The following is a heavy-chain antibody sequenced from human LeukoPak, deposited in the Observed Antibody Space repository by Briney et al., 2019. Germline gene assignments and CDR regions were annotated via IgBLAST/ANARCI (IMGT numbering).Heavy chain of an antibody. V-gene: IGHV4-59*01. CDR3: ARVGWGGNWFDP. D-gene: IGHD3-16*01. J-gene: IGHJ5*02. CDR2: IYYSGST. CDR1: RGSISSYY. Sequence: PSETLSLTCTVSRGSISSYYWSWIRQPPGKGLEWIGYIYYSGSTNYNPSLKSRVTISVDTSKNQFSLKLSSVTAADTAVYYCARVGWGGNWFDPWGQGTLVTVSS.